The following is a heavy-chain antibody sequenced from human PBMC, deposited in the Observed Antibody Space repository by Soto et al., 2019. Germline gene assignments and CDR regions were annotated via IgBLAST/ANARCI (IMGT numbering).Heavy chain of an antibody. J-gene: IGHJ4*02. CDR1: GFTFSSYG. V-gene: IGHV3-33*01. CDR2: IWYDGSIK. Sequence: QVQLVESGGGVVQPGRSLRLSCAASGFTFSSYGMHWVRQAPGKGLEWVAVIWYDGSIKNYADSVKGRFTISRDNSKNTLXXXMNXXXAEXXAXXXXXXXXDYDYGDLTEDYWGQGTLVTVSS. D-gene: IGHD4-17*01. CDR3: XXXXDYDYGDLTEDY.